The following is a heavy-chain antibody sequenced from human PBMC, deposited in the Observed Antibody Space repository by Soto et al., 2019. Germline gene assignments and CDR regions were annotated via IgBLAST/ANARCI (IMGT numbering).Heavy chain of an antibody. CDR3: AKVVVPAAIFGWVDP. Sequence: GGSLTLSCAASGFTFNTYSMTWVRQAPGKGLEWVSAISGSGGSTHYADSVKGRFTISRDNSKNTLYLQMNSLRAEDTAVYYCAKVVVPAAIFGWVDPWGQGTLVTVSS. V-gene: IGHV3-23*01. J-gene: IGHJ5*02. CDR2: ISGSGGST. CDR1: GFTFNTYS. D-gene: IGHD2-2*01.